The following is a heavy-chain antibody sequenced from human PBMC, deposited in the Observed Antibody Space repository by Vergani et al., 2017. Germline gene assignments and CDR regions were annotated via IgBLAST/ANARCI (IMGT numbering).Heavy chain of an antibody. CDR3: AKDRGGLRYFDWSTFDY. Sequence: EVQLLESGGGLVQPGGSLRLSCAASGFTFSSYAMSWVRQAPGKGLEWVSVIYSGGSSHYYADSVKGRFTISRDNSKNTLYLQMNSLRAEDTAVYYCAKDRGGLRYFDWSTFDYWGQGTLVTVSS. J-gene: IGHJ4*02. CDR1: GFTFSSYA. V-gene: IGHV3-23*03. CDR2: IYSGGSSH. D-gene: IGHD3-9*01.